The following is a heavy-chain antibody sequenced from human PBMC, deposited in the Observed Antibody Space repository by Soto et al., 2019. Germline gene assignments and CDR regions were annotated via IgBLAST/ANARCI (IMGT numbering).Heavy chain of an antibody. Sequence: SETLSLTCAVYGGSFSGYYWSWIRQPPGKGLEWIGEINRSGSTNYNPSLKSRVTISVDTSKNQFSLKLSSVTAADTAVYYCARRGVFGVVKGGLDPWGQGTLVTVSS. J-gene: IGHJ5*02. V-gene: IGHV4-34*01. CDR3: ARRGVFGVVKGGLDP. CDR2: INRSGST. D-gene: IGHD3-3*01. CDR1: GGSFSGYY.